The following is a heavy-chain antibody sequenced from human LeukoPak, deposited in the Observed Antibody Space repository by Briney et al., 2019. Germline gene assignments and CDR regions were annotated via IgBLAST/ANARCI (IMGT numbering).Heavy chain of an antibody. D-gene: IGHD5-18*01. Sequence: SETLSLTCTVSGGSISSYYWSWIRQPPGKGLEWIGYIYYSGSTNYNPSLKSRVTISVDTSKNQFSLKLSSVTAADTAVYYCARHTSKCNYGYLTYFDSWGQGTLVTVSS. CDR3: ARHTSKCNYGYLTYFDS. CDR2: IYYSGST. CDR1: GGSISSYY. J-gene: IGHJ4*02. V-gene: IGHV4-59*08.